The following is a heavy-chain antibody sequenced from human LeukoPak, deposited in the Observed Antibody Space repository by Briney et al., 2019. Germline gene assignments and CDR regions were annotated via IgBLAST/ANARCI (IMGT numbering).Heavy chain of an antibody. CDR1: GFTFSSYW. CDR3: AKGYDTTYYHYYFMDV. J-gene: IGHJ6*03. D-gene: IGHD2-2*01. CDR2: IKQDGSEK. V-gene: IGHV3-7*03. Sequence: GGSLRLSCAASGFTFSSYWMSWVRQAPGKGLEWVANIKQDGSEKYYVDSVKGRFTISTDNSKNTLYLQMNSLRAEDTAVYYCAKGYDTTYYHYYFMDVWGRGTTVTISS.